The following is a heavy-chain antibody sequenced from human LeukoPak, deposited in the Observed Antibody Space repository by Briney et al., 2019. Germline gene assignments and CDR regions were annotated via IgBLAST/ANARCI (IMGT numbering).Heavy chain of an antibody. V-gene: IGHV3-33*01. CDR3: ARLYASVNYFDY. CDR1: GFTFNTYG. Sequence: GGSLRLSCAASGFTFNTYGMHWVRQAPGKGLEWVAVIWYDGSNKYYADPVKGRFTISRDNSKNTLYLQMNSLRAEDTAVYYCARLYASVNYFDYWGQGTLVTVSS. CDR2: IWYDGSNK. D-gene: IGHD3-16*01. J-gene: IGHJ4*02.